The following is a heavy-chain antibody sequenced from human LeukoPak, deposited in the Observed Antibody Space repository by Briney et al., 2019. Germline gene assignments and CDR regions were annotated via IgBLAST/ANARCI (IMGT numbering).Heavy chain of an antibody. V-gene: IGHV1-69*04. J-gene: IGHJ5*02. Sequence: GASVKVSCKASGGTFSSYAISWVRQAPGQGLEWMGRIIPILGIANYAQKFQGRVTITADKSTSTAYMELSSLRSEDTAVYYCASGRYYDSSGLMLFDPWGQGTLVTVSS. D-gene: IGHD3-22*01. CDR1: GGTFSSYA. CDR2: IIPILGIA. CDR3: ASGRYYDSSGLMLFDP.